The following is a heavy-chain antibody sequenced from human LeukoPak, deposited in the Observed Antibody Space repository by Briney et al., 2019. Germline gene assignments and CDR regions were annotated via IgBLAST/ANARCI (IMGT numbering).Heavy chain of an antibody. D-gene: IGHD2-8*01. CDR3: ARESGEYCTNGVCYTPDY. V-gene: IGHV3-48*03. Sequence: GGSLRLSCAASGFTFSSYEMNWVRQAPGKGLEWVSYISSSGSTIYYADSVKGRFTISRDNAKNSLYLQMNSLRAEDTAVYYCARESGEYCTNGVCYTPDYWGQGTLVTVSS. CDR2: ISSSGSTI. J-gene: IGHJ4*02. CDR1: GFTFSSYE.